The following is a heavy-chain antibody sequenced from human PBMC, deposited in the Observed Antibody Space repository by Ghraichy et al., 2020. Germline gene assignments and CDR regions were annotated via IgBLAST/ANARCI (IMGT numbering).Heavy chain of an antibody. J-gene: IGHJ4*02. D-gene: IGHD5-12*01. Sequence: GGSLRLSCAASGFTFSSYAMSWVRQAPGKGLEWVSAISGSGGSTYYADSVKGRFTISRDNSKNTLYLQMYSLRAEDTAVYYCAKDYLAQEVDIVATTPGDFDYWGQGTLVTVSS. CDR3: AKDYLAQEVDIVATTPGDFDY. CDR2: ISGSGGST. CDR1: GFTFSSYA. V-gene: IGHV3-23*01.